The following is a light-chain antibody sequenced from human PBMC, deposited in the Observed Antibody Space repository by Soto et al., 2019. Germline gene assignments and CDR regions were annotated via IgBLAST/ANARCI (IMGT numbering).Light chain of an antibody. CDR2: DNS. CDR1: SSNIGAGYD. J-gene: IGLJ1*01. Sequence: QSALTQPPSVSGAPGQRVTISCTGSSSNIGAGYDVHWYQQLPGAAPKLLIYDNSNRPSGVPDRFSGSKSGTSASLAISGLQSEDEADYYCAAWDDSLNGYVFGTGTKVTVL. CDR3: AAWDDSLNGYV. V-gene: IGLV1-40*01.